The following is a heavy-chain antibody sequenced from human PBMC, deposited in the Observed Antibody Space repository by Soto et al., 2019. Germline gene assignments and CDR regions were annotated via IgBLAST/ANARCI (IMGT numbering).Heavy chain of an antibody. CDR2: ISWNSGSI. V-gene: IGHV3-9*01. D-gene: IGHD5-12*01. J-gene: IGHJ4*02. CDR3: AKAPGRGYDSKYYFDY. Sequence: GGSLRLSCAASGFTFDDYAMHWVRQAPGKGLEWVSGISWNSGSIGYADSVKGRFTISRDNAKNSLYLQMNSLRAEDTALYYCAKAPGRGYDSKYYFDYWGQGTLVTVSS. CDR1: GFTFDDYA.